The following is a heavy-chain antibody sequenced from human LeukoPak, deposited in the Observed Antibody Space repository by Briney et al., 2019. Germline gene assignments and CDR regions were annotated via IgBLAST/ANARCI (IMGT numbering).Heavy chain of an antibody. CDR1: GYTFTSYG. J-gene: IGHJ4*02. D-gene: IGHD4-17*01. Sequence: ASVKVSCKASGYTFTSYGISWVRLAPGQGLEWMGWINTNTGNPTYAQGFTGRFVFSLDTSVSTTYLQISSLKAEDTAIYYCARSNNDGDYLGVGFDYWGQGALVTVSS. CDR3: ARSNNDGDYLGVGFDY. V-gene: IGHV7-4-1*02. CDR2: INTNTGNP.